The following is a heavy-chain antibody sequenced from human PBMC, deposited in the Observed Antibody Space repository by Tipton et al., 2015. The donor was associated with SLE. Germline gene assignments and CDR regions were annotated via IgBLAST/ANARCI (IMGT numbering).Heavy chain of an antibody. V-gene: IGHV4-4*07. CDR2: IYTSGST. Sequence: LRLSCTVSGGSISSYYWSWIRQPAGKGLEWIGRIYTSGSTNYNPSLKSRVTMSVDTSKNQFSLELSSVTAADTAVYYCARVQFPDGSGSYGAFDIWGQGTMVTVSS. D-gene: IGHD3-10*01. CDR1: GGSISSYY. CDR3: ARVQFPDGSGSYGAFDI. J-gene: IGHJ3*02.